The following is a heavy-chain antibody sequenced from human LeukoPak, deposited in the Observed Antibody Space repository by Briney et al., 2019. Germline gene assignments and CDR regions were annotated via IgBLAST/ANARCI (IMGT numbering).Heavy chain of an antibody. CDR2: FDPEDGET. D-gene: IGHD3-10*01. CDR3: ATDHTGGKSSSLFDY. Sequence: APVKVSCKVSGYTLTELSIHWVRQAPGKGLEWMGGFDPEDGETIYAQKFQGRVTMTEDTSTDTAYMELSSLRSEDTAVYYCATDHTGGKSSSLFDYWGQGTLVTVSS. J-gene: IGHJ4*02. V-gene: IGHV1-24*01. CDR1: GYTLTELS.